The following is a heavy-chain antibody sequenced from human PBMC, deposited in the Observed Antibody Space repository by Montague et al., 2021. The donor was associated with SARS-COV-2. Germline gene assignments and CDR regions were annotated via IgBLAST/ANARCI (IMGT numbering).Heavy chain of an antibody. Sequence: SETLSLTCTVSGGSISSSSYYWGWIRQPPGKGLEWIGNIYYSGNTYYNPSLKSRVTISVDTSKNQFSLRLTSVTTSDTAVYYCARGRVTRAGFDYWGQGIRVIVSS. CDR2: IYYSGNT. D-gene: IGHD2-21*02. CDR3: ARGRVTRAGFDY. V-gene: IGHV4-39*07. J-gene: IGHJ4*02. CDR1: GGSISSSSYY.